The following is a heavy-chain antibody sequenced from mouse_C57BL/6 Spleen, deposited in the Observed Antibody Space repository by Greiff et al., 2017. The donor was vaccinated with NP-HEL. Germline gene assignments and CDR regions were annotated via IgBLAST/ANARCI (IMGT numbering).Heavy chain of an antibody. CDR3: ARIAQKAMDY. CDR1: GYSITSGYY. CDR2: ISYDGSN. D-gene: IGHD1-3*01. Sequence: ESGPGLVKPSQSLSLTCSVTGYSITSGYYWNWIRQFPGNKLEWMGYISYDGSNNYNPSLKNRISITRDTSKNQFFLKLNSVTTEDTATYYCARIAQKAMDYWGQGTSVTVSS. J-gene: IGHJ4*01. V-gene: IGHV3-6*01.